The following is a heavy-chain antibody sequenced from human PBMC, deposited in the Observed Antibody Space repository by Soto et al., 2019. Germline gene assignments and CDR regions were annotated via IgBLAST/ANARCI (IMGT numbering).Heavy chain of an antibody. J-gene: IGHJ3*01. D-gene: IGHD2-2*01. Sequence: QVQLVQSGTEVKKPGAAVRVSCKTSGHTFNSYGITWVRQAPGQGLEWMGWISGYKGNTNYAQKLQGRVTMTTDTSTSTAYMELRSLRSDYTAVYYCASIGPRYAGGAFDVWGQGTSVTVSS. CDR3: ASIGPRYAGGAFDV. V-gene: IGHV1-18*01. CDR2: ISGYKGNT. CDR1: GHTFNSYG.